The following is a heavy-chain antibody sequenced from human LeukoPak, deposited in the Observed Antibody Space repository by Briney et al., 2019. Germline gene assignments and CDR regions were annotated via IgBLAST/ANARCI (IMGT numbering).Heavy chain of an antibody. V-gene: IGHV4-34*01. CDR2: INHTGST. D-gene: IGHD3-3*01. J-gene: IGHJ4*02. Sequence: PSETLSLTCAVYGGSFSDYYWSWIRQPPGKGLEWIGEINHTGSTNYNPSLKSRVTISVDTSKNQFSLKLSSVAAADTAVYYCARGSDYDFWSGYRTYFDYWGQGTLVTVSS. CDR1: GGSFSDYY. CDR3: ARGSDYDFWSGYRTYFDY.